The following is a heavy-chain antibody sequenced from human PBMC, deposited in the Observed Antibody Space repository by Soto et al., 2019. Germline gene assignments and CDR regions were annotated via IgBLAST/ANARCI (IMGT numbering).Heavy chain of an antibody. CDR3: ARALGYCSSTGCPEAN. Sequence: PPEALSLTWTVSGVSISSDGYYWIWIRQHPGKGLEWIGYIYYSGSTYYNPSLKSRVTISVDTSKNQFSLKLSSVTAADTAVYYCARALGYCSSTGCPEANWGQGTLVTVSS. D-gene: IGHD2-2*01. V-gene: IGHV4-31*02. CDR1: GVSISSDGYY. J-gene: IGHJ4*02. CDR2: IYYSGST.